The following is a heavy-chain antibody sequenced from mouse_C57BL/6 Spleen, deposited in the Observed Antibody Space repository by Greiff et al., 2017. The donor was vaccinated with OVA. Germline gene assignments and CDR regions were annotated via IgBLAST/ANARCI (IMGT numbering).Heavy chain of an antibody. V-gene: IGHV1-26*01. CDR3: AREDSSGSFYFDY. CDR2: INPNNGGT. Sequence: EVQLQQSGPELVKPGASVKISCKASGYTFTDYYMNWVKQSPGKSLEWIGDINPNNGGTSYNQKFKGKATLTVDKSSSTAYMELRSLTSEDSAVYYCAREDSSGSFYFDYWGQGTTLTVSS. CDR1: GYTFTDYY. J-gene: IGHJ2*01. D-gene: IGHD3-2*02.